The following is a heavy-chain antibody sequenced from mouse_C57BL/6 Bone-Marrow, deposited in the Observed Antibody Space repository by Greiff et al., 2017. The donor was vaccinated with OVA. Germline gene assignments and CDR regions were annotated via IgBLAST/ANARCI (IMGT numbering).Heavy chain of an antibody. J-gene: IGHJ4*01. CDR3: ARHSYYYGSSPYYAMDY. V-gene: IGHV2-6-1*01. CDR2: IWSDGST. Sequence: QVQLKQSGPGLVAPSQSLSITCTVSGFSLTSYGVHWVRQPPGKGLEWLVVIWSDGSTTYNSALKSRLSISKDNSKSQVFLKMNSLQTDDTAMYYCARHSYYYGSSPYYAMDYWGQGTSVTVSS. CDR1: GFSLTSYG. D-gene: IGHD1-1*01.